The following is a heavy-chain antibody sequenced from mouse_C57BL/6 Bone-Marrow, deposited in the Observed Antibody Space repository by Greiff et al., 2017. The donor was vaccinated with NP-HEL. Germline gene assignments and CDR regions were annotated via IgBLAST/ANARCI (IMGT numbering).Heavy chain of an antibody. CDR3: ARELRSAWFAY. D-gene: IGHD3-2*02. CDR1: GFTFSDYG. J-gene: IGHJ3*01. V-gene: IGHV5-17*01. Sequence: EVKLVESGGGLVKPGGSLKLSCAASGFTFSDYGMHWVRQAPEKGLEWVAYISSGSSTIYYADTVKGRFTISRDNAKNTLFLQMTSLRSEDTAMYYCARELRSAWFAYGGQGTLVTVSA. CDR2: ISSGSSTI.